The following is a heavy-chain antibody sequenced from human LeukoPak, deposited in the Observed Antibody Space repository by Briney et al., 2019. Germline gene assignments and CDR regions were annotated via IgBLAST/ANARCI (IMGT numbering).Heavy chain of an antibody. D-gene: IGHD6-13*01. Sequence: SETLSLTCTVPGGSISNYYWSWIRQPPGKGLEWIGYIYYSGSTNYNPSLKSRVTISVDTSKNQFSLKLSSVTAADTALYYCARDLKQQLVLGAFDIWGQGTMVTVSS. CDR2: IYYSGST. CDR1: GGSISNYY. J-gene: IGHJ3*02. CDR3: ARDLKQQLVLGAFDI. V-gene: IGHV4-59*01.